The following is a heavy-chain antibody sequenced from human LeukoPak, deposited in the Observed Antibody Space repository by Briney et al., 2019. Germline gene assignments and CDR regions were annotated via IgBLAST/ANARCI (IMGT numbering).Heavy chain of an antibody. J-gene: IGHJ6*03. CDR2: ISETGIT. V-gene: IGHV3-23*01. D-gene: IGHD3-9*01. CDR3: AKCILTGYYKGYMDV. Sequence: GGSLRLSCAASGFSFSSYGMSWVRQAPGKGLQWVSAISETGITYYADSVKGRFTISRDNSKNTLYLQMNSLRAEDTAVYYCAKCILTGYYKGYMDVWGKGTTVTISS. CDR1: GFSFSSYG.